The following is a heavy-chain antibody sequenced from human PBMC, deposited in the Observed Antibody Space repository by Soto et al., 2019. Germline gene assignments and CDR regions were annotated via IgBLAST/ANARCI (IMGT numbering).Heavy chain of an antibody. CDR3: ARHDTYYHILSFDY. CDR2: IYYSGST. Sequence: SETLSLTCTVSGGSISSYYWSWIRQPPGKGLEWIGYIYYSGSTNYNPSLKSRVTMSVDTSKNQFSLKLSSVTATDTAVYYCARHDTYYHILSFDYWGQGTLVTVSS. D-gene: IGHD3-9*01. CDR1: GGSISSYY. V-gene: IGHV4-59*08. J-gene: IGHJ4*02.